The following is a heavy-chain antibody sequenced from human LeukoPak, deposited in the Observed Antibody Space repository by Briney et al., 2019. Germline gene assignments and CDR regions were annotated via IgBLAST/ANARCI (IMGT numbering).Heavy chain of an antibody. V-gene: IGHV3-23*01. J-gene: IGHJ4*02. D-gene: IGHD7-27*01. Sequence: PGGSLRLPCVVSGFTFSNYAMSWVRQAPGKGLEWVSGVTGSGGNTYHADSVKGRFTLSRDNSKNTLDLQMNSLRAEDTAVYYCAKGWGSQSFFDYWGQGALVTVSS. CDR1: GFTFSNYA. CDR3: AKGWGSQSFFDY. CDR2: VTGSGGNT.